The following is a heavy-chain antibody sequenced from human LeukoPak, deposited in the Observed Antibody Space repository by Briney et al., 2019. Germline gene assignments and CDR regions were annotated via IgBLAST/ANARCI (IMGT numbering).Heavy chain of an antibody. CDR1: GFTLSDFY. Sequence: GGSLRLSCAASGFTLSDFYMSWIRQAPGKGLEWASYISGRDNTIYYADSVKGRFTISRDNSNNTLYLQMNNMRAEDTAIYYCAKGLEVRGTKGVDYWGQGTLVTVSS. J-gene: IGHJ4*02. CDR2: ISGRDNTI. V-gene: IGHV3-11*01. CDR3: AKGLEVRGTKGVDY. D-gene: IGHD2-8*01.